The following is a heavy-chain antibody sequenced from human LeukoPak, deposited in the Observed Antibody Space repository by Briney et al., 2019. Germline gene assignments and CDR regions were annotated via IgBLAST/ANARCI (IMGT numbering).Heavy chain of an antibody. CDR3: ARGSGYYSYDAFDI. Sequence: AGGSLRLSCAASGFTFSSYGMHWVRQAPGKGLEWVAFIWYDGTNKYYADSVKGRFTISRDNSKNTLFLQMNSLRAEDTAVYYCARGSGYYSYDAFDIWGQGTMVTVSP. CDR2: IWYDGTNK. CDR1: GFTFSSYG. D-gene: IGHD3-22*01. V-gene: IGHV3-33*01. J-gene: IGHJ3*02.